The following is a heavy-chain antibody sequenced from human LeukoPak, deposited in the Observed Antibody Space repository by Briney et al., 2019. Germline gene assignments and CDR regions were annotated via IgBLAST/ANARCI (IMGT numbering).Heavy chain of an antibody. J-gene: IGHJ3*02. Sequence: TETLSLTCTVSGDSMISYYWSWIRQPPGKGLEWIGYIHYSGSTNYNPSLKSRVTISVDTSKNQFSLKLSSVTAADTAMYYCARAPLALIVFDIWGQGTMVTVSS. CDR3: ARAPLALIVFDI. CDR1: GDSMISYY. CDR2: IHYSGST. D-gene: IGHD2-21*01. V-gene: IGHV4-59*01.